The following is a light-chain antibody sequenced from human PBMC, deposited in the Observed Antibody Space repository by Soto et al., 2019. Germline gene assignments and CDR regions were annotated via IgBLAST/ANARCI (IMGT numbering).Light chain of an antibody. Sequence: MTQSPATLSGSLGARVPITCRASQTVGSSLAWYQQKVGQAPRLLIYGASTRASGIPDRFSGSGSGTEFTLTISSVQSDDFAPYYCQQYDRWPRTFGQGTKVDIK. CDR3: QQYDRWPRT. J-gene: IGKJ1*01. CDR2: GAS. V-gene: IGKV3D-15*01. CDR1: QTVGSS.